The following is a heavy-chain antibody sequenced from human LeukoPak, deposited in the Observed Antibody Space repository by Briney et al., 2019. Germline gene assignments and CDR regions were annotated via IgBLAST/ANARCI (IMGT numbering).Heavy chain of an antibody. Sequence: GGSLRLSCAASGFTFSSYGMHWVRQAPGKGLEWVAVIWYDGSNKYYADSVKGRFTISRDNSKNTLYLQMDSLRAEDTAVYYCAKDPRRTTVVIVEFPTINWGQGTLVTVSS. CDR2: IWYDGSNK. CDR3: AKDPRRTTVVIVEFPTIN. D-gene: IGHD4-23*01. J-gene: IGHJ4*02. CDR1: GFTFSSYG. V-gene: IGHV3-33*06.